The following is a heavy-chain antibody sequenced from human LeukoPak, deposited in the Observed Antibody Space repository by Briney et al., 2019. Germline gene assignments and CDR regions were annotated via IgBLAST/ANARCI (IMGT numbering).Heavy chain of an antibody. Sequence: ASVKVSCKASGYTFTGYYMHWVRQAPGQGLEWMGWINPNSGGTNYAQKFQGRVTMTRDTSISTAYMELRSLRSDDTAVYYCARDKVIASAGTPNWFDPWGQGTLVIVSS. CDR2: INPNSGGT. V-gene: IGHV1-2*02. CDR3: ARDKVIASAGTPNWFDP. J-gene: IGHJ5*02. CDR1: GYTFTGYY. D-gene: IGHD6-13*01.